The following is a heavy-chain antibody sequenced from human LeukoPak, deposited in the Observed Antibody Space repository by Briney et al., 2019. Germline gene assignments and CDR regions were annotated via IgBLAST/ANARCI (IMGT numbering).Heavy chain of an antibody. CDR2: ISGSGDNT. D-gene: IGHD3-3*01. CDR3: AKVDSNLSILRFLNGLLLFDY. V-gene: IGHV3-23*01. J-gene: IGHJ4*02. CDR1: GFTFNTYA. Sequence: PGGSLRLSCAASGFTFNTYAMNWVRQAPRKGLEWVSAISGSGDNTYYADSVKGRFTISRDNSKNTLYLQMNSLRAEDTAVYYCAKVDSNLSILRFLNGLLLFDYWGQGTLVTVSS.